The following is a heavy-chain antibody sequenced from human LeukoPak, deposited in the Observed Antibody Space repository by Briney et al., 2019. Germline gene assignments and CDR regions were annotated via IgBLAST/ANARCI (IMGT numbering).Heavy chain of an antibody. CDR3: AREAVAGTVDY. CDR1: GFTFSSYS. D-gene: IGHD6-19*01. J-gene: IGHJ4*02. CDR2: ISSSSSYI. Sequence: RSGGSLRLSCAASGFTFSSYSVNWVRQAPGKGLEWVSSISSSSSYIYYADSVKGRFTISRDNAKNSLYLQMNSLRAEDTAVYYCAREAVAGTVDYWGQGTLVTVSS. V-gene: IGHV3-21*01.